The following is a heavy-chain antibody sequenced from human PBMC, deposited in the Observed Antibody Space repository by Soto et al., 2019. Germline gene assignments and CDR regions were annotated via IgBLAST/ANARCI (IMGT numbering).Heavy chain of an antibody. CDR1: GYSISSGYY. J-gene: IGHJ5*02. CDR3: ARAVGGYSYNWFDP. D-gene: IGHD3-22*01. Sequence: PSETLSLTCAVSGYSISSGYYWGWIRQPPGKGLEWIGSIYHSGSTYYNPSLKSRVTISVDTSKNQFSLKLSSVTAADTAVYYCARAVGGYSYNWFDPWGQGTLVTVS. CDR2: IYHSGST. V-gene: IGHV4-38-2*01.